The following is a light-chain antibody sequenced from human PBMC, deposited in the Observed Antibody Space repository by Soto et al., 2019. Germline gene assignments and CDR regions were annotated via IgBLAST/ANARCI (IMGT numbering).Light chain of an antibody. CDR3: QKYNSAPLA. CDR1: QDINNF. V-gene: IGKV1-27*01. CDR2: AAS. Sequence: DIQMTQSPSSLSASVGDRVTITCRASQDINNFLAWYQQEPGKVPRLLIYAASTLHTGVPSRFSGSGSGTDFTLTISSLQPEDVASYYCQKYNSAPLAVGGGTKVDIK. J-gene: IGKJ4*01.